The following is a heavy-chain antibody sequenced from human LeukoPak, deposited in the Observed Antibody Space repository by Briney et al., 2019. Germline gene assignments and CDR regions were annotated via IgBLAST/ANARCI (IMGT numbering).Heavy chain of an antibody. J-gene: IGHJ6*02. Sequence: GGSLRLSCAASGFTVSSDYMSWVRQAPGKGLEWVSVIHSGSNTYYADSVKGGFTISRDNSKNTLYLQMNSLRAEDTAVYYCAKARYYDFWSGYYPDYYYYGMDVWGQGTTVTVSS. CDR2: IHSGSNT. CDR1: GFTVSSDY. D-gene: IGHD3-3*01. V-gene: IGHV3-66*02. CDR3: AKARYYDFWSGYYPDYYYYGMDV.